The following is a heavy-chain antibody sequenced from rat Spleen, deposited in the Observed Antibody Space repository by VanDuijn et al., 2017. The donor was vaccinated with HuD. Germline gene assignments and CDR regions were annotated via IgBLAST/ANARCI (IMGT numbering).Heavy chain of an antibody. J-gene: IGHJ4*01. D-gene: IGHD1-7*01. Sequence: EVQLVESGGGLVQPGRSLKLSCAASGFTFNNYGMAWVRQAPTKGLEWVATFSYDGISTYYRDSVGGRFTVSSDNAKNTLYLQMDSLRSEDTATYYCTRHDYALDAWGQGASVTVSS. V-gene: IGHV5-29*01. CDR2: FSYDGIST. CDR1: GFTFNNYG. CDR3: TRHDYALDA.